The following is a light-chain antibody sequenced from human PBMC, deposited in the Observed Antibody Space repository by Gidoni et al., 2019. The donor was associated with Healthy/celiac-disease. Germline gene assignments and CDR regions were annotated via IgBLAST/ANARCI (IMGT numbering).Light chain of an antibody. CDR2: DVG. V-gene: IGLV2-14*01. J-gene: IGLJ3*02. CDR1: SSDVGGYNY. Sequence: QSALTQPASVPGSPGQSITISCTGTSSDVGGYNYVSWYQPHPGKAPKLMIYDVGNRPSGVSNRFSGSKSGNTASLTISGLQAEDEADYYCSSYTSSSRVFGGGTKLTVL. CDR3: SSYTSSSRV.